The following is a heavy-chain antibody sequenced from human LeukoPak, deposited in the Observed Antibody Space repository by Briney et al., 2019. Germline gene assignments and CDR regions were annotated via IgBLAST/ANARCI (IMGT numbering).Heavy chain of an antibody. D-gene: IGHD3-22*01. Sequence: GGSLRLSCAASGFTFSSYAMHWVRQAPGKGLEWMAVIWYDGSNEYYADSVKGRFTISRDNSKNTLYLQMNSLRAEDTAVYYCARESLYDSSGYYSNSDAFDVWGQGTMVTVSS. CDR3: ARESLYDSSGYYSNSDAFDV. J-gene: IGHJ3*01. V-gene: IGHV3-33*08. CDR2: IWYDGSNE. CDR1: GFTFSSYA.